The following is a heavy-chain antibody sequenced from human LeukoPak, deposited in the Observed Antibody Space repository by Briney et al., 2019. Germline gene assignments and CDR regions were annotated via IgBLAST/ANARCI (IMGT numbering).Heavy chain of an antibody. J-gene: IGHJ5*01. CDR2: INANSSTR. CDR1: GFAFSFFA. CDR3: AKPVSGGLAVTADWFAP. Sequence: GGSLRLSCEASGFAFSFFAMSWLRQAPGKGLEWVSTINANSSTRSYTASVRGRFAISRDNHKHTLYLQLNTLRADDTAVYYCAKPVSGGLAVTADWFAPWGQGTMVVVSS. V-gene: IGHV3-23*01. D-gene: IGHD6-19*01.